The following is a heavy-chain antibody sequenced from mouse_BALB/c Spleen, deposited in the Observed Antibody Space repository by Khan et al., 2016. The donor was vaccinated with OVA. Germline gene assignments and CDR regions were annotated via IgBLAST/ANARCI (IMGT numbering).Heavy chain of an antibody. CDR3: ARDCNYLDD. D-gene: IGHD2-1*01. V-gene: IGHV3-1*02. Sequence: VQLKESGPDLVKPSQSLSLTCTVTGYSITSGYSWHWIRQFPGNKLEWMAYIYYSGSINHNPSLKSRLSITRATSKNQFFLQLNSVTTENTATYYGARDCNYLDDWGQGTSVTVSA. CDR1: GYSITSGYS. J-gene: IGHJ4*01. CDR2: IYYSGSI.